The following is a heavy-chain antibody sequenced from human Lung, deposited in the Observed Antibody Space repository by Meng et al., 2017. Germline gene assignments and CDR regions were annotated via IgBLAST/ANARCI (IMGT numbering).Heavy chain of an antibody. CDR1: GVTVSRYS. Sequence: QVQLVQSGAEVKKPGSSVKVDCKASGVTVSRYSFSWVRQAPGPGLEWMGRIIPILERANYAQKFQGRVTITADISTTTAYMEMRSLRSEDTAVYYCASAMGNYVPATNEWTPSYFDYWGRGTLVTVSS. D-gene: IGHD3-16*01. CDR2: IIPILERA. CDR3: ASAMGNYVPATNEWTPSYFDY. J-gene: IGHJ4*02. V-gene: IGHV1-69*02.